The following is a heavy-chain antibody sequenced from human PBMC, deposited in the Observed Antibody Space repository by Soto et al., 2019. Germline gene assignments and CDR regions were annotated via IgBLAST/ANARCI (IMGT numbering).Heavy chain of an antibody. Sequence: ASVKVSCKASGYTFTRYTMNWVRQAPGQRLEWMGWINPDNGNTKSSQKFQDRVIITRDTSASTAYMDLSSLRSEDTAVYYCARGIATGQLDPWGEGTMVTVYS. CDR1: GYTFTRYT. CDR2: INPDNGNT. J-gene: IGHJ5*02. V-gene: IGHV1-3*01. CDR3: ARGIATGQLDP. D-gene: IGHD2-15*01.